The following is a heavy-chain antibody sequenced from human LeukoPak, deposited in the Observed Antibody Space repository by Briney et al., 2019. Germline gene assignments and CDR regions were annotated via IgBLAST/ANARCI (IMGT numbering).Heavy chain of an antibody. CDR1: GLTFSRYA. D-gene: IGHD6-13*01. CDR3: ARDTGPIAAAVHFDY. J-gene: IGHJ4*02. V-gene: IGHV3-23*01. CDR2: ISGSGGNT. Sequence: GGSLRLSCPTSGLTFSRYAMSWVRQAPGKGLEWVSGISGSGGNTYYGDSVKGRFTISRDNSKNTLYLQLNSLRAEDTAVYYCARDTGPIAAAVHFDYWGQGTLVTVSS.